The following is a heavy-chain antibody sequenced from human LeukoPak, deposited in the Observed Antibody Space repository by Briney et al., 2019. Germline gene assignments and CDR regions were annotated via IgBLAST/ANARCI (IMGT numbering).Heavy chain of an antibody. J-gene: IGHJ4*02. CDR3: AMSHSLGGSQQLPALDY. Sequence: ASVKVSFKASGYTFTGYYLHWVRQAPGQGLEWMGWINPNSGGTYYSQKFQGRVTMTRDTSISTAYMEVSRLSSDDTAVYYCAMSHSLGGSQQLPALDYWGQGTLVTVSS. CDR1: GYTFTGYY. V-gene: IGHV1-2*02. D-gene: IGHD6-13*01. CDR2: INPNSGGT.